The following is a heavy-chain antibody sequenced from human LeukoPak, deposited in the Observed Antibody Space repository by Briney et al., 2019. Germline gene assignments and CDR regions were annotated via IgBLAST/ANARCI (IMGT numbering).Heavy chain of an antibody. CDR2: ISSSTTI. Sequence: GGSLRLSCAASGFTFSSYGMNWVRQAPGKGLEWVSYISSSTTIYYADSVKGRFTISRDNAKNSLYLQMNSLRAEDTAVYYCSSRETQGSAPVDYWGQGTLVTVSS. CDR1: GFTFSSYG. CDR3: SSRETQGSAPVDY. V-gene: IGHV3-48*01. J-gene: IGHJ4*02. D-gene: IGHD1-26*01.